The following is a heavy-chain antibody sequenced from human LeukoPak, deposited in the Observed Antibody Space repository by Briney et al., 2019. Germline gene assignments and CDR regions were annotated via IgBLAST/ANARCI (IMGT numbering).Heavy chain of an antibody. V-gene: IGHV1-69*13. D-gene: IGHD3-10*01. CDR2: IIPIFGTA. CDR3: ARDAKGYYYGSGSYYRYFDY. CDR1: GGTFSSYA. J-gene: IGHJ4*02. Sequence: ASVKVSCKASGGTFSSYAISWVRQAPGQGLEWMGGIIPIFGTANYAQKFQGRVTITADESTSTAYMELSSLRSEDTAVYYCARDAKGYYYGSGSYYRYFDYWGQGTLVTVSS.